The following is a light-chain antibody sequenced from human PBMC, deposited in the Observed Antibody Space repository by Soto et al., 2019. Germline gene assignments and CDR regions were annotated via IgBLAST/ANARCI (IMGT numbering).Light chain of an antibody. CDR1: SSDVCGYNY. CDR2: EVN. Sequence: QSALTQPASVSGSPGQSITISCTGTSSDVCGYNYVSWYQQHPGKAPKLIIYEVNNRPSGDSSRFSGSKSGNTASLTISGLQAEDEGDYYCSSYSSSTTLYVFGTGTKLTVL. V-gene: IGLV2-14*01. CDR3: SSYSSSTTLYV. J-gene: IGLJ1*01.